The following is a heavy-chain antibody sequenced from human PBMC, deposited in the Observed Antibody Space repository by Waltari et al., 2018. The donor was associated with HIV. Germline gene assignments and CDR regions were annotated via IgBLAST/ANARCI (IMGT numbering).Heavy chain of an antibody. V-gene: IGHV3-33*01. D-gene: IGHD3-10*01. Sequence: QVQLVESGGGVVQPGRSLRLSCAASGFTFSSYGMPWVRQAPGKGLEWVAIIWYDGSNKYYADSVKGRFTISRDNSKNTLYLQMNSLRAEDTAVYYCARDSGVLLWFGEGDAFDIWGQGTMVTVSS. J-gene: IGHJ3*02. CDR1: GFTFSSYG. CDR2: IWYDGSNK. CDR3: ARDSGVLLWFGEGDAFDI.